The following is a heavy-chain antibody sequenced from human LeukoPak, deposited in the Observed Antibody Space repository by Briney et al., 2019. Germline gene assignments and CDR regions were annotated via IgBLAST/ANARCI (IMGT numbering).Heavy chain of an antibody. CDR3: AITGDFWSGYRFDY. CDR2: IYYSGST. J-gene: IGHJ4*02. V-gene: IGHV4-30-4*08. D-gene: IGHD3-3*01. CDR1: GGSISSGDYY. Sequence: SQTLSLTCTVSGGSISSGDYYWSWIRQPPGKCLEWIGYIYYSGSTYYNPSLKSRVTISVDTSKNQFSLKLSSVTAADTAVYYCAITGDFWSGYRFDYWGQGTLVTVSS.